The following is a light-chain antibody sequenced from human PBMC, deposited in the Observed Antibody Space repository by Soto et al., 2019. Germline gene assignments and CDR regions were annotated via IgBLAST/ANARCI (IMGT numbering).Light chain of an antibody. V-gene: IGLV2-18*01. CDR2: EAS. CDR3: SLYTSENTYV. Sequence: QSALTQPPSVSGPPGQSVTISCTGTSPDFVSYNRVSWYQQPPGTAPKLIIYEASNRPSGVPDRFSGSKSGNTASLTISGLQAADEADYYCSLYTSENTYVFGTGTKVTVL. J-gene: IGLJ1*01. CDR1: SPDFVSYNR.